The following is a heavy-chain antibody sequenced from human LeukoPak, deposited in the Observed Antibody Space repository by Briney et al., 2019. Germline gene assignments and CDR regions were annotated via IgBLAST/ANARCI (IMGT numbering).Heavy chain of an antibody. CDR3: ATSSGWKSNIDY. Sequence: ASVKVSRKASGYTFSGYYIHWVRQAPGQGLEWMGWINPNSGGTNYAQKFQGRVTMTRDTSISTAYMELSRLRSDDTAVFYCATSSGWKSNIDYWGQGTLVTVSS. CDR1: GYTFSGYY. D-gene: IGHD6-19*01. CDR2: INPNSGGT. J-gene: IGHJ4*02. V-gene: IGHV1-2*02.